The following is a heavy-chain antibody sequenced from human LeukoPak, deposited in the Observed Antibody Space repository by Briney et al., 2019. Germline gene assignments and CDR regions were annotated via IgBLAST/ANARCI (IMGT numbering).Heavy chain of an antibody. D-gene: IGHD5-12*01. J-gene: IGHJ4*02. CDR2: ISGSGGST. CDR3: AKDPGYSGYAFGPPPHYFDY. Sequence: GGSLRLSCAASGFTFSSSAMSWVRQVPGKGLEWVSAISGSGGSTYYADSVKGRFTISRDNSKNTLYLQMNSLRAEDTAVYYCAKDPGYSGYAFGPPPHYFDYWGQGTLVTVSS. V-gene: IGHV3-23*01. CDR1: GFTFSSSA.